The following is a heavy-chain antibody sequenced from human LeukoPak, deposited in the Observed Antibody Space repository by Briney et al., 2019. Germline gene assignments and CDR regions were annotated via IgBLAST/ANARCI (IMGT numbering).Heavy chain of an antibody. CDR1: GGSISSGGYY. CDR2: IYYSGST. D-gene: IGHD3-10*01. V-gene: IGHV4-31*03. CDR3: ARDRLSVDYRGSGRSPTHYYFYGMDV. Sequence: SQTLSLTCTVSGGSISSGGYYWSWIRQHPGKGLEWIGYIYYSGSTYYNPSLTSRVTMSVDTSKNQFSLKLTSMTAADTAVYYCARDRLSVDYRGSGRSPTHYYFYGMDVWGQGATVTVSS. J-gene: IGHJ6*02.